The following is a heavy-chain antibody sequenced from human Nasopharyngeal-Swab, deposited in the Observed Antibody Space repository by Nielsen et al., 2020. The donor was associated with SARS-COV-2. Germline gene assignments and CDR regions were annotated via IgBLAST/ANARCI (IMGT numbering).Heavy chain of an antibody. Sequence: GESLKISCAASGFTFSSYWMHWVRQPPGKGLVWVSRINRDGTYTTYADSVEGRFTISRDNAKNTLFLQMYSLRAEDTAVYYCARAPDCGGGSCNSYRYYGMDVWGQGTTVTVSS. V-gene: IGHV3-74*01. J-gene: IGHJ6*02. CDR1: GFTFSSYW. D-gene: IGHD2-15*01. CDR2: INRDGTYT. CDR3: ARAPDCGGGSCNSYRYYGMDV.